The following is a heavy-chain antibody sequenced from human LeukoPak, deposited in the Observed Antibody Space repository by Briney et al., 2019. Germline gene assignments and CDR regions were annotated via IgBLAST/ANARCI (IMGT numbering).Heavy chain of an antibody. CDR1: GFTFSSYA. V-gene: IGHV3-30*04. CDR3: AEGGSGSYNY. Sequence: PGRSLRLSCAASGFTFSSYAMHWVRQAPGKGLEWVAVISHDGSNKYYADSVKGRFTISRDNSKNTLYLQMNSLRAEDTAVYYCAEGGSGSYNYWGQGTLVTVSS. J-gene: IGHJ4*02. CDR2: ISHDGSNK. D-gene: IGHD3-10*01.